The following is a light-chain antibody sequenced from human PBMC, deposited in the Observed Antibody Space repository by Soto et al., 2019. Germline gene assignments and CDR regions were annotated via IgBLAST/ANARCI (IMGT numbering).Light chain of an antibody. J-gene: IGLJ1*01. CDR3: NSYTRTSTLPYV. CDR1: SSDVGYYNY. CDR2: EVN. V-gene: IGLV2-14*01. Sequence: QSALTQPASVSGSPGQSITISCTGTSSDVGYYNYVSWYQQHPGKAPKDLIYEVNSRPSGVSNRFSGSKSGNTASLTISGLQAEDEADYYCNSYTRTSTLPYVFGTGTKVTVL.